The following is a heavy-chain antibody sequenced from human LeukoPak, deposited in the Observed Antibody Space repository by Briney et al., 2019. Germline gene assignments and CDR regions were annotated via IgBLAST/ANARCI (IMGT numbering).Heavy chain of an antibody. Sequence: TSETLSLTCTVSGGSISSFYWSWIRQPPGKGLEWIGNIFYSGSTNYNTSLKNRVTISVDKSKSQFSLKLSSVTAADTAVYYCARDSSSWYHNWFDPWGQGTLVTVSS. V-gene: IGHV4-4*08. D-gene: IGHD6-13*01. CDR3: ARDSSSWYHNWFDP. CDR1: GGSISSFY. J-gene: IGHJ5*02. CDR2: IFYSGST.